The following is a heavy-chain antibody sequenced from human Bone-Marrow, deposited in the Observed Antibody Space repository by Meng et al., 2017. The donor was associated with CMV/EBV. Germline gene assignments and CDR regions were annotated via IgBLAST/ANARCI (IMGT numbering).Heavy chain of an antibody. Sequence: SVKVSCKASGGTFSSYTISWVRQAPGQGLEWMGRIIPILGIANYAQKFQGRVTITADKSTSTAYMELSSLRSEDTAVYYCARDGEVGATSYYYYGMDVWGQGTMVTGSS. CDR1: GGTFSSYT. J-gene: IGHJ6*01. CDR2: IIPILGIA. CDR3: ARDGEVGATSYYYYGMDV. V-gene: IGHV1-69*04. D-gene: IGHD1-26*01.